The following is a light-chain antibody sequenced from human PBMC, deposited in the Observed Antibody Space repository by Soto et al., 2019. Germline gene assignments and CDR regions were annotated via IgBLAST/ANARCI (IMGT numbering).Light chain of an antibody. J-gene: IGLJ3*02. V-gene: IGLV7-43*01. CDR2: RTS. CDR3: LLYFGDNQV. Sequence: QTVVTQEPSLTVYPGGTVTLTCASSTGPVTSDSFPNWFQQKPGQVPRALIYRTSNKQSWTPARFSGSLLGGKAALTLSGVQPEDEAEYYCLLYFGDNQVFGGGTKVTVL. CDR1: TGPVTSDSF.